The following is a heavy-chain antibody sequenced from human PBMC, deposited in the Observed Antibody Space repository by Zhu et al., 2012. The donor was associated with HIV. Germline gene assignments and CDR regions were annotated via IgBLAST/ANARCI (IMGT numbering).Heavy chain of an antibody. D-gene: IGHD2-15*01. V-gene: IGHV3-23*01. CDR1: GFTFSSYA. J-gene: IGHJ4*02. CDR3: AKDLVVAATQPYYFDY. CDR2: ISGSGGST. Sequence: EVQLLESGGGLVQPGGSLRLSCAASGFTFSSYAMSWVRQAPGKGLEWVSAISGSGGSTYYADSVKGRFTISRDNSKNTLYLQMNSLRAEDTAVYYCAKDLVVAATQPYYFDYWGQGTLVTVSS.